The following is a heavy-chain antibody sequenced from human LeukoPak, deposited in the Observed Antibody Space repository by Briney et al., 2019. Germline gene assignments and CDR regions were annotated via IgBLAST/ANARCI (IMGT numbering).Heavy chain of an antibody. J-gene: IGHJ1*01. D-gene: IGHD6-13*01. V-gene: IGHV4-38-2*02. CDR2: IHHSGST. CDR1: GYSISSGYY. CDR3: ARVAAGIGFFQH. Sequence: SETLSLTCIVSGYSISSGYYWGCIRQPPGKGLEWIGNIHHSGSTYYNPSLKSRVTISLDTSKNQLSLKLSSVTAADTAVYYCARVAAGIGFFQHWGQGTLVTVSS.